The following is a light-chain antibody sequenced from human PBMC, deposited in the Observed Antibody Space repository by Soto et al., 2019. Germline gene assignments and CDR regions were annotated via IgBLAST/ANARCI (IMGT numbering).Light chain of an antibody. V-gene: IGLV2-8*01. CDR2: EVS. J-gene: IGLJ1*01. Sequence: QSALTQPPSASGSPGQSVTISCTGTSSDVGGYNYVSWYQQHPGKAPKLMIYEVSKRPSGVPDRFSGSKSGNTASLTVSGLQAEDEADCFCSSYAGNTDYVFGTGTKLTVL. CDR3: SSYAGNTDYV. CDR1: SSDVGGYNY.